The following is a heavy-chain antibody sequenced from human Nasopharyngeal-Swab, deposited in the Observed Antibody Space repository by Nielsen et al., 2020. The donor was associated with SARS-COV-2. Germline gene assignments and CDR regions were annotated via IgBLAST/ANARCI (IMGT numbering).Heavy chain of an antibody. CDR2: IKSKTDGGTT. J-gene: IGHJ6*03. Sequence: GESLKISCAASGFTFSNAWMSWVRQAPGKGLGWVGRIKSKTDGGTTDYAAPVKGRFTISRDDSKNALYLQMNSLKTEDTAVYYCTTGRGYSYGYYYYYMDVWGKGTTVTVSS. D-gene: IGHD5-18*01. CDR3: TTGRGYSYGYYYYYMDV. CDR1: GFTFSNAW. V-gene: IGHV3-15*01.